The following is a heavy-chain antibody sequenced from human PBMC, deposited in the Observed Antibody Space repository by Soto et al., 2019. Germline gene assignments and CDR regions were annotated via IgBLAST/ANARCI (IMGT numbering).Heavy chain of an antibody. CDR3: ARNSGFDYDSSGLDP. CDR2: IYYSGST. D-gene: IGHD3-22*01. CDR1: GYSIRSSNW. V-gene: IGHV4-28*01. J-gene: IGHJ5*02. Sequence: SETLSLTCAVSGYSIRSSNWWGWIRQPPGKGLEWIGYIYYSGSTYYNPSLKSRVTMSVDTSKNQFSLKLSSVTAVDTAVYYCARNSGFDYDSSGLDPWGQGTLVTVS.